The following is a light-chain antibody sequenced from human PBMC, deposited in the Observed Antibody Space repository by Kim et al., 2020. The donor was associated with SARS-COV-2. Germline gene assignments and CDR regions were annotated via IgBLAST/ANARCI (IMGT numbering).Light chain of an antibody. V-gene: IGLV3-19*01. CDR1: SLRSYY. CDR3: NSRDSNDNVV. CDR2: GKN. Sequence: SSELTQDPAVSVALGQTVRITCQGDSLRSYYATWYQQKPGQAPILVIYGKNNRPSGIPDRFSASSSGNTASLTIPGTQAGDEADYYCNSRDSNDNVVFGG. J-gene: IGLJ3*02.